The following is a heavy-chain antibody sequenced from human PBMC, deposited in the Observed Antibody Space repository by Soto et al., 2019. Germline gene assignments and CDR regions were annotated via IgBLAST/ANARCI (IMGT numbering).Heavy chain of an antibody. J-gene: IGHJ4*02. CDR3: AKEVSLGSTVDLGY. CDR2: ISGSGGST. V-gene: IGHV3-23*01. D-gene: IGHD7-27*01. CDR1: GFTFSIFA. Sequence: HPGGSLRLSCAASGFTFSIFAMSWVRQSPGKGLEWVSTISGSGGSTYYADAVKGRFSISRDNSMGTLYLQMKSLRVEDTAIYYCAKEVSLGSTVDLGYWGQGTLVTVPQ.